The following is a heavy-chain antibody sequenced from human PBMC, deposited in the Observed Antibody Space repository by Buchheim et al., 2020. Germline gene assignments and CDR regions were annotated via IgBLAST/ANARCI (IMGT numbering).Heavy chain of an antibody. J-gene: IGHJ4*02. D-gene: IGHD6-19*01. CDR1: GFTFSSYA. V-gene: IGHV3-30*01. Sequence: QVQLVESGGGVVQPGRSLRLSCAASGFTFSSYAMHWVRQAPGKGLEWVAVISYDGSNKYYADSVKGRFTISRDNSKNTLYLQMNSLRAEDTAVYYCARGRIAVAGTGAWYFDYWGQGTL. CDR2: ISYDGSNK. CDR3: ARGRIAVAGTGAWYFDY.